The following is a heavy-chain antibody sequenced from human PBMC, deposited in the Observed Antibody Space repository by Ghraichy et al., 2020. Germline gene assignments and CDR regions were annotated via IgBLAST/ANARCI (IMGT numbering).Heavy chain of an antibody. CDR2: IWYDGSNK. CDR3: ARLDMVRGVILYYYGMDV. CDR1: GFTFSSYG. Sequence: GESLNISCAASGFTFSSYGMHWVRQAPGKGLEWVAVIWYDGSNKYYADSVKGRFTISRDNSKNTLYLQMNSLRAEDTAVYYCARLDMVRGVILYYYGMDVWGQGTMVTVSS. V-gene: IGHV3-33*01. D-gene: IGHD3-10*01. J-gene: IGHJ6*02.